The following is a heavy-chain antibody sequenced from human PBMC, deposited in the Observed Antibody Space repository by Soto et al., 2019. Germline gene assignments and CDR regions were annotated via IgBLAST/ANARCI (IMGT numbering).Heavy chain of an antibody. V-gene: IGHV3-15*07. CDR2: VKSKADGETS. D-gene: IGHD6-13*01. CDR1: GFSFSNAW. CDR3: AKCHSSSWYVGGFAY. Sequence: GGSLRLSCAASGFSFSNAWMNWVRQAPGKGLEWVGRVKSKADGETSDYDVSVKGRFTISRDNSKNTLYLQMNSLRAEDTAVYYCAKCHSSSWYVGGFAYWGQGTLVTVSS. J-gene: IGHJ4*02.